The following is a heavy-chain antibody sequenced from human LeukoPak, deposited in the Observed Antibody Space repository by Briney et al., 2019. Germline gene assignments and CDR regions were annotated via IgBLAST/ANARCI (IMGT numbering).Heavy chain of an antibody. D-gene: IGHD3-22*01. V-gene: IGHV4-4*07. J-gene: IGHJ6*03. CDR2: IYASGSS. CDR3: ARCLNTYYYDNSGYSPEHYYMDV. CDR1: GDSISNYY. Sequence: SETLSLTCTVSGDSISNYYWSWVRQPAGKGLEWIGRIYASGSSNYNPSLKSRITMSVDTSKNQFSLKLSSVTAADTAVYYCARCLNTYYYDNSGYSPEHYYMDVWGNGTTVIVSS.